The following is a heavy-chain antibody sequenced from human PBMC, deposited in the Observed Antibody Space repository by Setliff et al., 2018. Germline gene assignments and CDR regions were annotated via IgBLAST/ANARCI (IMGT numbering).Heavy chain of an antibody. V-gene: IGHV4-34*01. CDR2: INHSGST. J-gene: IGHJ4*02. CDR3: TVYNTGSSKDHY. D-gene: IGHD2-8*02. CDR1: GGSFSTYY. Sequence: PSETLSLTCAVYGGSFSTYYRIRIRQPPGKGLEWIGEINHSGSTNYNPSLKSRVTISVDTSKNQFSLKLSSVTAADTALYYCTVYNTGSSKDHYWGQGTPVTVSS.